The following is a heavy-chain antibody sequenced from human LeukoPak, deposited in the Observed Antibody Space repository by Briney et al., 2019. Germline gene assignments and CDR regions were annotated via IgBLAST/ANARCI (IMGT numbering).Heavy chain of an antibody. Sequence: ASVKVSCKASGYPFINYDVKWVRQATGQGLEWMGWMNPNSGNRGYAQKFQGRVSMTRDTSVSTAYMELSGLTSDDTAVYYCARVPFPGDYWGQGTHVTVSA. J-gene: IGHJ4*02. CDR2: MNPNSGNR. CDR3: ARVPFPGDY. D-gene: IGHD3-10*01. V-gene: IGHV1-8*01. CDR1: GYPFINYD.